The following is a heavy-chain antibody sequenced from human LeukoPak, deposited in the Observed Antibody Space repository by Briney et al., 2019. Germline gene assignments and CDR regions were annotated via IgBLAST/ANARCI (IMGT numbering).Heavy chain of an antibody. J-gene: IGHJ4*02. V-gene: IGHV3-30*01. D-gene: IGHD6-6*01. Sequence: GRSLRLSCAASGFTFSSSAMHWVRQAPGKGLEWVAVISYDGSNKYYADSVKGRFTISRDNSKNTLYLQMNSLRAEDTAVYYCARDQQLANFDYWGQGTLVTVSS. CDR2: ISYDGSNK. CDR3: ARDQQLANFDY. CDR1: GFTFSSSA.